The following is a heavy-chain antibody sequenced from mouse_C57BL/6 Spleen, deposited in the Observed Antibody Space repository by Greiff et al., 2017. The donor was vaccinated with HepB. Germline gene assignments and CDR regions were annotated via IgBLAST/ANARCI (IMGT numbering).Heavy chain of an antibody. CDR2: IDPEDGDT. Sequence: EVQLQQSGAELVRPGASVKLSCTASGFNIKDYYMHWVKQRPEQGLEWIGRIDPEDGDTKYAPKFQGKATMTADTSSNTAYLQLSSLTSEDTAVYYCTLMVTTSWFAYWGQGTLVTVSA. J-gene: IGHJ3*01. D-gene: IGHD2-3*01. CDR3: TLMVTTSWFAY. CDR1: GFNIKDYY. V-gene: IGHV14-1*01.